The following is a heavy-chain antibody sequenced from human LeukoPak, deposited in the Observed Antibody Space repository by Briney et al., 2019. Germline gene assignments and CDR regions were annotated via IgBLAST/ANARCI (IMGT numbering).Heavy chain of an antibody. Sequence: GGALRLSCAASGFTFSSFEMNWVRQAPGKGLEWVSHIRSSGSTRYYADSVKGRFTISRDNAKNSLYLQMNSLRAEDTGVYYCARDGYSYAFFDYWGQGSLVTVST. D-gene: IGHD3-16*01. CDR3: ARDGYSYAFFDY. V-gene: IGHV3-48*03. J-gene: IGHJ4*02. CDR1: GFTFSSFE. CDR2: IRSSGSTR.